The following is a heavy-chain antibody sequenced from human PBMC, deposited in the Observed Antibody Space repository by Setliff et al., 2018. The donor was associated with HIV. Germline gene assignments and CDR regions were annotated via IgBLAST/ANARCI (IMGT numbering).Heavy chain of an antibody. CDR3: ARGLYDSSGYYRVFDY. D-gene: IGHD3-22*01. J-gene: IGHJ4*02. V-gene: IGHV4-34*01. Sequence: SETLSLTCAVYGGSFSAYYWSWIRQPPGKGLEWIGEINYSGGTNYIPSLKSRVTISVDTSKNQFSLKLSSVTAADTAVYYCARGLYDSSGYYRVFDYWGQGTLVTVSS. CDR1: GGSFSAYY. CDR2: INYSGGT.